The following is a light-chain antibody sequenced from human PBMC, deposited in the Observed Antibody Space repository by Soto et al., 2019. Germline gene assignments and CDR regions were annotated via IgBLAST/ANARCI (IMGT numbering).Light chain of an antibody. V-gene: IGKV1-5*01. CDR1: RYTNYW. Sequence: IQITQSPSTLSASVGDRVTIAWRAGRYTNYWLAWYQQKAGRAPKLLIYGASTLASGVPSRFSGSGSGTEFTLTISSLQPDESATYFFQRYNDKFGQGTKVDIK. CDR3: QRYNDK. CDR2: GAS. J-gene: IGKJ1*01.